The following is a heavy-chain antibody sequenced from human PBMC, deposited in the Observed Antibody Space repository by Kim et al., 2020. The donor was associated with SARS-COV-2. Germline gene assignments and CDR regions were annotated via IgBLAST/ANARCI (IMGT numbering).Heavy chain of an antibody. CDR1: GGSISSYY. D-gene: IGHD3-22*01. CDR2: IYYSGST. CDR3: ARDRGTYYYDSSGYYYYYYGMDV. V-gene: IGHV4-59*01. Sequence: SETLSLTCTVSGGSISSYYWSWIRQPPGKGLEWIGYIYYSGSTNYNPSLKSRVTISVDTSKNQFSLKLSSVTAADTAVYYCARDRGTYYYDSSGYYYYYYGMDVWGQGTTVTVSS. J-gene: IGHJ6*02.